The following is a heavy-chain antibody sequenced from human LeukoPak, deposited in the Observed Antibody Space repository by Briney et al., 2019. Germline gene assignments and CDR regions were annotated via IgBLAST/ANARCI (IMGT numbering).Heavy chain of an antibody. V-gene: IGHV1-18*01. D-gene: IGHD3-22*01. CDR3: ARDSYYYDSSGYYYAQFDY. CDR2: ISAYNGNT. CDR1: GYTFTSYG. J-gene: IGHJ4*02. Sequence: ASVTVSCKASGYTFTSYGISWVRQAPGQGLEWMGWISAYNGNTNYAQKLQGRVTMTADTSTSTAYMELRSLRSDDTAVYYCARDSYYYDSSGYYYAQFDYWGQGTLVTVSS.